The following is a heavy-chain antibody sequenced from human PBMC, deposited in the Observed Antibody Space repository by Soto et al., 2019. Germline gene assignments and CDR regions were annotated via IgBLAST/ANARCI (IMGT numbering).Heavy chain of an antibody. D-gene: IGHD3-3*01. CDR3: APSWDFWSGRYPNRGLDY. CDR2: INPNGGRA. V-gene: IGHV1-46*01. CDR1: GYTFTTYY. J-gene: IGHJ4*02. Sequence: GASVKVSCKASGYTFTTYYIHWVRQAPGQGLEWMGIINPNGGRADYAQKFQGRVTMTRDTSTSTVYMEMSTLRSEDTAVYYCAPSWDFWSGRYPNRGLDYWGQGTLVTVSS.